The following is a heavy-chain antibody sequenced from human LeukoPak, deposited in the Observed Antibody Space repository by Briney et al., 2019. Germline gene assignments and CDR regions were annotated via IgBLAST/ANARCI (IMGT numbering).Heavy chain of an antibody. CDR3: ARAHYDILTGFDY. V-gene: IGHV4-59*01. J-gene: IGHJ4*02. CDR2: IYYSGTT. D-gene: IGHD3-9*01. CDR1: GSSISNYY. Sequence: PSETLSLTCTVSGSSISNYYWNWIRQPPGKGLEWIGYIYYSGTTNYNPSLKRRVTISVDTSKNQFSLKLSSVTAADTAVYYCARAHYDILTGFDYWGQGTLVTVSS.